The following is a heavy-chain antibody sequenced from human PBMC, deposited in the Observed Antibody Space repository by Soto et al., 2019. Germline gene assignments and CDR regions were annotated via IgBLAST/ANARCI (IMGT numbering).Heavy chain of an antibody. CDR1: GYTFTNYA. CDR3: AGDWSDCSGGSCSSALALDY. Sequence: QVQLVQSGAEVKKPGASVKVSCKASGYTFTNYAIHWVRQAPGQRLEWMGWINAGNGNTKYSQKFQGRVTITRDTSVSTAYMDLSSLRSEDTAVYYCAGDWSDCSGGSCSSALALDYWGQGTLVTVSS. D-gene: IGHD2-15*01. CDR2: INAGNGNT. V-gene: IGHV1-3*01. J-gene: IGHJ4*02.